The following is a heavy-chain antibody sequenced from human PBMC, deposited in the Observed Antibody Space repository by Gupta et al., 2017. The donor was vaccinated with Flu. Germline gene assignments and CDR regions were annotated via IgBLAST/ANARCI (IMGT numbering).Heavy chain of an antibody. Sequence: QVQLVQSGAEVKKPGASVKVSCRASGYPFIGHYMHWVRQAPGQGLEWMGWINPNSGGTNYAQKFQGRVTMTRDTSISTAYMDLSRLRSDDTAVYYCARDQGVHYGFEQFYYYNMDVWGQGTTVTVSS. CDR3: ARDQGVHYGFEQFYYYNMDV. V-gene: IGHV1-2*02. CDR1: GYPFIGHY. D-gene: IGHD4-17*01. J-gene: IGHJ6*02. CDR2: INPNSGGT.